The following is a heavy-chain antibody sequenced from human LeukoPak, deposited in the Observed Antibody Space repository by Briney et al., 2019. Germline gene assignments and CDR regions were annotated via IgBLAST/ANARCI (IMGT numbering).Heavy chain of an antibody. CDR1: GFTFSNYW. V-gene: IGHV3-7*01. Sequence: EGSLRLSCAASGFTFSNYWMSWVRQAPGKGLEWVAHINKDGSEIYYVDSVKGRFTISRDNAKSSLSLQMNSLRVEDTAVYYCARDKVTYWGQGILVTVSS. J-gene: IGHJ4*02. CDR2: INKDGSEI. CDR3: ARDKVTY.